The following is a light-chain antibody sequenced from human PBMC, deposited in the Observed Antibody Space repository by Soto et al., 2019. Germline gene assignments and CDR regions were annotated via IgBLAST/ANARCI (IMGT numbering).Light chain of an antibody. CDR1: HTVSGNY. J-gene: IGKJ5*01. V-gene: IGKV3D-20*02. Sequence: VLTQSPCTLSLSAGERATLSWRTSHTVSGNYLAWYQQKLGQAPRLLIYGASSRATGIPDRFSGSGSGTDFNLTISSLETEDFAIYYCQHRSDWPITFGQGTRLEIK. CDR2: GAS. CDR3: QHRSDWPIT.